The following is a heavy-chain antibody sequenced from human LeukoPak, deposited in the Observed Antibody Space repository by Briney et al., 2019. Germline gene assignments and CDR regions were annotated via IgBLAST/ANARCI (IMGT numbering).Heavy chain of an antibody. Sequence: GGSLRLSCTVSGFTFSTYSMNWVRQAPGKGLEWVSYISTSSSTMYADSVKGRFTISRDNAKNSLYLQMNSLRAEDTAVYYCARVSDYGGSIDYWGQGTLVTVSS. CDR1: GFTFSTYS. V-gene: IGHV3-48*01. J-gene: IGHJ4*02. CDR2: ISTSSSTM. CDR3: ARVSDYGGSIDY. D-gene: IGHD4-23*01.